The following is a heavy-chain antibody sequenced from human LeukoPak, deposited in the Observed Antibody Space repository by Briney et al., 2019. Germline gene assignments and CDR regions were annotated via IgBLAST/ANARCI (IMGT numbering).Heavy chain of an antibody. V-gene: IGHV1-46*01. CDR1: GYTFTSYY. CDR2: INPSGGST. D-gene: IGHD2-2*01. CDR3: ARGLRYCSSTSCSMANYYYYGMDV. J-gene: IGHJ6*02. Sequence: GASVKVSCKASGYTFTSYYMHWVRQAPGQGLEWMGIINPSGGSTSYAQKFQGRVTMTRNTSISTAYVELSSLRSEDTAVYYCARGLRYCSSTSCSMANYYYYGMDVWGQGTTVTVSS.